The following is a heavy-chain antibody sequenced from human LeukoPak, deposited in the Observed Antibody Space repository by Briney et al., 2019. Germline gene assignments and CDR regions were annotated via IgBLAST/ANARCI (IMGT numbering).Heavy chain of an antibody. D-gene: IGHD3-3*01. V-gene: IGHV3-66*01. CDR3: ARDPITIFGVVSRSYYYYGMDA. Sequence: GSLRLSCAASGFTVSSNYMSWVRQAPGKGLEWVSVIYSGGSTYYADSVKGRFTISRDNSKNTLYLQMNSLRAEDTAVYYCARDPITIFGVVSRSYYYYGMDAWGQGTTVTVSS. CDR1: GFTVSSNY. CDR2: IYSGGST. J-gene: IGHJ6*02.